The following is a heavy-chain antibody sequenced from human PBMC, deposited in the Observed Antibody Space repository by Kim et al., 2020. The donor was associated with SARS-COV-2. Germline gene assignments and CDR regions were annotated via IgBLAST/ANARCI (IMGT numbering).Heavy chain of an antibody. V-gene: IGHV4-59*01. D-gene: IGHD3-10*01. Sequence: SETLSLTCTVSGGSISSYYWSWIRQPPGKGLVWIGYIYSSGSTNYNPSLKSRVTISVDTFKNQFSLKLSSVTAADTAVYYCAREVDYYGSGSPLYYYGMDVWGQGTTVTVSS. CDR2: IYSSGST. CDR1: GGSISSYY. J-gene: IGHJ6*02. CDR3: AREVDYYGSGSPLYYYGMDV.